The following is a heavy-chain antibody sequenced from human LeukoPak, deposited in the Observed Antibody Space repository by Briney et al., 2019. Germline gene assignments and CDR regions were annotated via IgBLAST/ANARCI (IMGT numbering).Heavy chain of an antibody. V-gene: IGHV3-74*01. J-gene: IGHJ6*02. D-gene: IGHD6-19*01. CDR1: GFTFSSYW. CDR3: AREDVAGYLVSLYYYYGMDV. Sequence: GGSLRLSCAASGFTFSSYWMHWVRQAPGKGLVWVSRINSDGSSTSYADSVKGRFTISRDNAKNTLYLQMNSPRAEDTAVYYCAREDVAGYLVSLYYYYGMDVWGQGTTVTVSS. CDR2: INSDGSST.